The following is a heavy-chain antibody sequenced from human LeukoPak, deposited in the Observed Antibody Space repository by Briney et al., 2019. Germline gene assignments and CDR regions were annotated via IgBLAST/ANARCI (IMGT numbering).Heavy chain of an antibody. V-gene: IGHV3-30*03. CDR3: ARHQNYRNGLDY. CDR1: GFTFSSYG. Sequence: PGGSLRLSCAASGFTFSSYGMSWVRQAPGKGLEWVAVISYDGSNKYYADSVKGRFTISRDNSKNTLYLQMNSLRAEDTAVYYCARHQNYRNGLDYWGQGTLVTVSS. J-gene: IGHJ4*02. D-gene: IGHD5-24*01. CDR2: ISYDGSNK.